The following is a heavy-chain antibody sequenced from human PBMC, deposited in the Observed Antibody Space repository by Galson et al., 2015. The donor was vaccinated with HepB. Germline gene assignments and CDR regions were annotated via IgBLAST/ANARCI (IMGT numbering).Heavy chain of an antibody. CDR1: GFTFSSYA. Sequence: SLSLSCAASGFTFSSYAMHWVRQAPGKGLEWVAVISYDGINKYYADFVKGRFTISRDNSKNTLYLQMNSLRAEDTAAYYCVRDRSTTVYGMDVWGQGTTVTVSS. CDR3: VRDRSTTVYGMDV. J-gene: IGHJ6*02. D-gene: IGHD4-17*01. CDR2: ISYDGINK. V-gene: IGHV3-30*04.